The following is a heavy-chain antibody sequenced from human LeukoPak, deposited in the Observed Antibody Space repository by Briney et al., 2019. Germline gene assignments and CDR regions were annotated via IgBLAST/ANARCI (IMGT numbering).Heavy chain of an antibody. CDR2: INPSDGST. CDR1: GYTFTSYY. D-gene: IGHD3-22*01. CDR3: ARGLSYDGDDY. V-gene: IGHV1-46*01. J-gene: IGHJ4*02. Sequence: GASVKVSRKSSGYTFTSYYMHWVRQAPGQGLEWMGLINPSDGSTTYPQNFQGRVTMTRDMSTSTVYMELSSLRSEDTAIYYCARGLSYDGDDYWGQGTLVTVSS.